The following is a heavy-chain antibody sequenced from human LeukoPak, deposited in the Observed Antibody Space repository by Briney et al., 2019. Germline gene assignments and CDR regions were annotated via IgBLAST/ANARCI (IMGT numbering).Heavy chain of an antibody. CDR1: GGSFSGYY. Sequence: SETLSLTCAVYGGSFSGYYWSWIRQPPGKGLEWIGYIYYSGSTNYNPSLKSRVTISVDTSKNQFSLKLSSVTAADTAVYYCARDIPGNGLNYWGQGTLVTVSS. D-gene: IGHD3-10*01. J-gene: IGHJ4*02. V-gene: IGHV4-59*01. CDR2: IYYSGST. CDR3: ARDIPGNGLNY.